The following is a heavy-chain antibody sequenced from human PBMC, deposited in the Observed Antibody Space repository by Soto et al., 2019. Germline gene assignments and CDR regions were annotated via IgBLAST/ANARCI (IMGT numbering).Heavy chain of an antibody. CDR2: ISGSGGST. CDR3: AKVGGDYDYIWGSYRPLIATVQDV. Sequence: GGSLRLSCAASGFTFSSYAMSWVRQAPGKGLEWVSAISGSGGSTYYADSVKGRFTISRDNSKNTLYLQMNSLRAEDTAVYYCAKVGGDYDYIWGSYRPLIATVQDVWGKGTTVTVSS. CDR1: GFTFSSYA. V-gene: IGHV3-23*01. D-gene: IGHD3-16*02. J-gene: IGHJ6*04.